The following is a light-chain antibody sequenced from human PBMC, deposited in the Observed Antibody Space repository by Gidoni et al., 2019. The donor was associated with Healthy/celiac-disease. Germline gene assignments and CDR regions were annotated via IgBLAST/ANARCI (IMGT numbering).Light chain of an antibody. CDR2: GAS. J-gene: IGKJ4*01. CDR1: QSVSSN. Sequence: EIVMPQSPATLSVSPGESATLSCRASQSVSSNLAWYQQKPGQAPRLLIYGASTRATGIPARFSGSGSGTEFTLTISSLQSEDFAVYYCQQYNNWPPVTFGGGTKVEIK. V-gene: IGKV3-15*01. CDR3: QQYNNWPPVT.